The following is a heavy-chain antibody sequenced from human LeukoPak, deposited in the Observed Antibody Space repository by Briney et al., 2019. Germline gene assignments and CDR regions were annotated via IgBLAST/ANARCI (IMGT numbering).Heavy chain of an antibody. Sequence: VASVKVSCKASGYPFTGYYMHWVRQAPGQGLEWMGRIIPILGIANYAQKFQGRVTITADKSTSTAYMELSSLRSEDTAVYYCARDDLMNPWGQGTLVTVSS. CDR3: ARDDLMNP. D-gene: IGHD3-16*01. J-gene: IGHJ5*02. V-gene: IGHV1-69*04. CDR1: GYPFTGYY. CDR2: IIPILGIA.